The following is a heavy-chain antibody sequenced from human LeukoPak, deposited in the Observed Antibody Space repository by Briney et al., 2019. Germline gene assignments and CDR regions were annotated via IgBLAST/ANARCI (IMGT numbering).Heavy chain of an antibody. V-gene: IGHV3-48*04. CDR2: ISSSGSTI. J-gene: IGHJ4*02. D-gene: IGHD1-26*01. CDR1: VFTFSNDN. Sequence: GGSLRLSCVASVFTFSNDNMNWVRQAPGKGLEWISHISSSGSTIYYADSVKGRFTISRDNAQNSLYLQMNSLRAEDTAIYYCVRDRGTYRPIDYWGQGTLVTVSS. CDR3: VRDRGTYRPIDY.